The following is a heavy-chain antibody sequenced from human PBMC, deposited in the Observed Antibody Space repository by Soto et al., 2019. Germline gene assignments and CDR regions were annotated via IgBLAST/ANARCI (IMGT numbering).Heavy chain of an antibody. CDR1: GGSISSGGYS. J-gene: IGHJ4*02. D-gene: IGHD1-26*01. CDR2: IYHSGST. CDR3: AREKVGATVFDY. V-gene: IGHV4-30-2*01. Sequence: TSETLSLTCAVSGGSISSGGYSWSWVRQPPGKGLEWIGYIYHSGSTYYNPSLKSRVTISVDRSKNQFFLRLRSVTAADTAVYYCAREKVGATVFDYWGQGTLVTVSS.